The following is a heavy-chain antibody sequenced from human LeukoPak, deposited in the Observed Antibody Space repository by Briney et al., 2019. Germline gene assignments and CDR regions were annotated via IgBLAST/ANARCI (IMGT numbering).Heavy chain of an antibody. D-gene: IGHD3-10*01. Sequence: SETLSLTCTVSGGSISSGDYYWSWIRQPPGKGLEWIGYIYYSGSTYYNPSLESRVTISVAVDTSKNQFSLKLSSVTAADTAVYYCARQSRVLLWFGELPPWGGRSFDIWGQGTMVTVSS. CDR1: GGSISSGDYY. CDR3: ARQSRVLLWFGELPPWGGRSFDI. J-gene: IGHJ3*02. V-gene: IGHV4-30-4*01. CDR2: IYYSGST.